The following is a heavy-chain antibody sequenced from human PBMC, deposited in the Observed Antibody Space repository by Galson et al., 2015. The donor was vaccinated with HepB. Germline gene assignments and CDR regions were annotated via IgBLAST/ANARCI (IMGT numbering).Heavy chain of an antibody. V-gene: IGHV3-11*01. D-gene: IGHD1-26*01. CDR1: GFSFRDYY. CDR3: AREQSGNYHVFDS. J-gene: IGHJ4*02. Sequence: SLRLSCAVSGFSFRDYYMSWIRQTPGRGLEWISYITPSGTVNYAVSVKGRFTISRDNARDSLYLQMRSLTAEDTAVYYCAREQSGNYHVFDSWGQGTLVTVSS. CDR2: ITPSGTV.